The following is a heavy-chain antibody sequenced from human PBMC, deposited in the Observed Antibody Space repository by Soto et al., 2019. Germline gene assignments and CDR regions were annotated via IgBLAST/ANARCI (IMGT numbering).Heavy chain of an antibody. D-gene: IGHD4-4*01. V-gene: IGHV2-5*01. CDR2: IYWSDEK. CDR3: AHRRGADYKGCFHY. Sequence: QITLKESGPKLVKPTQTLTLTCTFSGFSLSTSGVGVGWIRQPPGKALEWLALIYWSDEKRYSPSLSSRLTITKDTSKNQVVLTMTNMDPVDIATYYCAHRRGADYKGCFHYWGQGTLVTVSS. J-gene: IGHJ4*02. CDR1: GFSLSTSGVG.